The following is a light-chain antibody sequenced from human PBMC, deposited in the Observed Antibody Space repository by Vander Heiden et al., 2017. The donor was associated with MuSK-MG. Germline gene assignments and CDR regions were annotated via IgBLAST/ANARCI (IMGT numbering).Light chain of an antibody. CDR1: QSVLYSSNNKNY. Sequence: DIVMTQSPDSLAVSLGERATINCKSSQSVLYSSNNKNYLAWYQQKPGQPPKLLMSWASTRESGVPDRFSGSGSGTDFTLTISSLQAEDVAVYYCQEDYSTSYTFGQGTKLEIK. CDR2: WAS. J-gene: IGKJ2*01. V-gene: IGKV4-1*01. CDR3: QEDYSTSYT.